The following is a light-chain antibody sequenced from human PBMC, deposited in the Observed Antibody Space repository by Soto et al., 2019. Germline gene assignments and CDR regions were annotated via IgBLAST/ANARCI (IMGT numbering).Light chain of an antibody. V-gene: IGLV2-23*01. Sequence: QSVLTQPASVSGSPGQSITISCTGTSSDVGSYNLVSWYQQHPGKAPKLMIYEGGKRPSGVSNRFSGSKSGNTASLTISGLQAEDEADYYCCSYAGSSTSLLYVFGTGTKLTVL. CDR2: EGG. CDR1: SSDVGSYNL. J-gene: IGLJ1*01. CDR3: CSYAGSSTSLLYV.